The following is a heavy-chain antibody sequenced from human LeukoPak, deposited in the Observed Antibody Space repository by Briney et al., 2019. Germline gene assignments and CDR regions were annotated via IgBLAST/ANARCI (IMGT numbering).Heavy chain of an antibody. CDR3: AKDFPEQAVAGVFDY. V-gene: IGHV3-9*01. Sequence: GRSLRLSCAASGFTFDDYAMHWVRQAPGKGLEWVSGISWNSGSIGYADSVKGRFTISRDNAKNSLYLQMNSLRAEDTALYYCAKDFPEQAVAGVFDYWGQGTLVTVSS. D-gene: IGHD6-19*01. J-gene: IGHJ4*02. CDR2: ISWNSGSI. CDR1: GFTFDDYA.